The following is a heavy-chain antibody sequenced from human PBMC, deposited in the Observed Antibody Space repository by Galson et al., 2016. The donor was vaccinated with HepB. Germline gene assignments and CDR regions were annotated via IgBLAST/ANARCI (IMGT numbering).Heavy chain of an antibody. CDR2: IDGSGVNT. D-gene: IGHD6-19*01. V-gene: IGHV3-23*01. CDR1: GFTFASYA. J-gene: IGHJ4*02. Sequence: SLRLSCAASGFTFASYAMTWIRQAPGKGLEWVTGIDGSGVNTYSAESVEGRFTISRDNSKDTLFLQMNSLGAEDTAIYYCAKSRRPHDRGWYVDPVWSDWGRGTLVTVSS. CDR3: AKSRRPHDRGWYVDPVWSD.